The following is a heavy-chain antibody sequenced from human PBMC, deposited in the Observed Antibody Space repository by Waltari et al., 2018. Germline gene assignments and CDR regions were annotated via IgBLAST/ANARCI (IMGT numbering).Heavy chain of an antibody. Sequence: QVQLVHSGAAVKAPGSSVKVSCKASGVPFSSYTISCVLQPPGQGLEWMGRIILILGIANEEQKYQGRVTITADKSTSTANMELSILRSEDTAVYYCARDRYGDYQGNWFDPWGQGTLVTVSS. D-gene: IGHD4-17*01. CDR1: GVPFSSYT. V-gene: IGHV1-69*04. CDR3: ARDRYGDYQGNWFDP. CDR2: IILILGIA. J-gene: IGHJ5*02.